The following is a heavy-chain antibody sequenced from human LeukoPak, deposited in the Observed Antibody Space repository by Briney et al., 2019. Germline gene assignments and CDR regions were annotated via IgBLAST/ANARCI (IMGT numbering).Heavy chain of an antibody. CDR3: ARDLGYSGYNSLDY. J-gene: IGHJ4*02. CDR2: ISGSGGST. CDR1: GFTFSSYA. V-gene: IGHV3-23*01. D-gene: IGHD5-12*01. Sequence: GGSLRLSCAASGFTFSSYAMSWVRQAPGKGLEWVSAISGSGGSTYYADSVKGRFTISRDNSKNTLYLQMNSLRAEDTAVYYCARDLGYSGYNSLDYWGQGTLVTVSS.